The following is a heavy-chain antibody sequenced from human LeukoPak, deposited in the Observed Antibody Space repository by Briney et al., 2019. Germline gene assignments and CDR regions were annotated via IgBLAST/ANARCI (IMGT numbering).Heavy chain of an antibody. Sequence: SETLSLTCTVSGGSISSYYWSWIRQPPGKGLEWIGYIYYTGSTNYNPSLKSRVTISVDTSKKQFSLKLGSVTAADTAVYYCARSSGYYYGDFDYWGQGTLVTVSS. J-gene: IGHJ4*02. CDR1: GGSISSYY. V-gene: IGHV4-59*01. CDR2: IYYTGST. D-gene: IGHD3-22*01. CDR3: ARSSGYYYGDFDY.